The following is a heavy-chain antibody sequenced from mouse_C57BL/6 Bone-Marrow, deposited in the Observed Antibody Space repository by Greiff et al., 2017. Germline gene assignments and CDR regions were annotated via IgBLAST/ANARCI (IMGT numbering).Heavy chain of an antibody. CDR1: GYSFTDYN. CDR3: ASHYDYDGVAY. Sequence: VHVKQSGPELVKPGASVKISCKASGYSFTDYNMNWVKQSNGKSLEWIGVINPNYGTTSYNQKFKGKATLTVDRSSSTAYMQLNSLTSEDSAVYYCASHYDYDGVAYWGQGTLVTVSA. J-gene: IGHJ3*01. CDR2: INPNYGTT. V-gene: IGHV1-39*01. D-gene: IGHD2-4*01.